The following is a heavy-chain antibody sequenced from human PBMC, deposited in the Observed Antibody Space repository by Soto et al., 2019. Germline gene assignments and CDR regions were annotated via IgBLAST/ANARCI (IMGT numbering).Heavy chain of an antibody. CDR1: GGSVSSGGSS. J-gene: IGHJ6*02. V-gene: IGHV4-30-2*01. Sequence: PSETLSLTCAVYGGSVSSGGSSWGWIRQPPGKGLEWTGYILHSPSTYLNPSVKSRATIAVDRSKNQFSLKLSSVAAADTAVYYCARVSRVRCSSTGCSAPYDYYYYGMDVWGQGTTVTVSS. CDR2: ILHSPST. D-gene: IGHD2-2*01. CDR3: ARVSRVRCSSTGCSAPYDYYYYGMDV.